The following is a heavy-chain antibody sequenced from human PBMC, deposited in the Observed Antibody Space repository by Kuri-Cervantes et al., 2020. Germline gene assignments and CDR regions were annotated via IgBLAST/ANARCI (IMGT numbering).Heavy chain of an antibody. CDR3: AKSPGDHGDY. Sequence: GESLKISCAASGFAFSDFYVGWVRQAPGKGLEWVALISFDGSNKYYADSVKGRFTISRDNSKNTLYLQMNSLRVEDTAVYYCAKSPGDHGDYWGQGTLVTVSS. CDR1: GFAFSDFY. V-gene: IGHV3-30*18. D-gene: IGHD4-17*01. J-gene: IGHJ4*02. CDR2: ISFDGSNK.